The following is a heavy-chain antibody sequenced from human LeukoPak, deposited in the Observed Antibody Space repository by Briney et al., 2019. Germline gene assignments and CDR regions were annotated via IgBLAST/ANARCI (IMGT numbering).Heavy chain of an antibody. V-gene: IGHV5-51*01. CDR3: ARRRNSGRYYYYYYYMDV. D-gene: IGHD1-26*01. CDR2: IYPGDSNT. Sequence: GESLKISCKGSGYSFTSYWIGWVRQMPGKGLEWMGIIYPGDSNTRYSPSFQGQVTISADKSISTAYLQWSSLKASDTAMYYCARRRNSGRYYYYYYYMDVWGKGTTVTVSS. CDR1: GYSFTSYW. J-gene: IGHJ6*03.